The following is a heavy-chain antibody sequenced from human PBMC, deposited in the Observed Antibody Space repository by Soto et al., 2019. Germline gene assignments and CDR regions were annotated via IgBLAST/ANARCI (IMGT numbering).Heavy chain of an antibody. CDR2: IYWDDDK. D-gene: IGHD2-15*01. CDR1: GFSLSTTGVG. Sequence: QITLKESGPTLLKPTQTLTLTCTFSGFSLSTTGVGVGWIRQPPGKALEWLGLIYWDDDKRYSPSLKSRLTITKDPSKNQVVLTMKNMDPVDTATYYWVHRGLPPPGAEDINSFAPWGPGTLVTVSS. V-gene: IGHV2-5*02. J-gene: IGHJ5*02. CDR3: VHRGLPPPGAEDINSFAP.